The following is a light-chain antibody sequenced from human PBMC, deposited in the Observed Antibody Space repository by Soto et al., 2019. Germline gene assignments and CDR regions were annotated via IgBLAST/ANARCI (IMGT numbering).Light chain of an antibody. CDR3: SSYTGSSTYV. Sequence: SVLTQPASVSGSPGQSITISCTGTSNDVGGYNYVSWYQQHPGKAPKLMIYDVSNRPSGVSNRFSGSKSANTASLTISGLQTEDESDYYCSSYTGSSTYVFGTGTKVTVL. J-gene: IGLJ1*01. CDR2: DVS. V-gene: IGLV2-14*03. CDR1: SNDVGGYNY.